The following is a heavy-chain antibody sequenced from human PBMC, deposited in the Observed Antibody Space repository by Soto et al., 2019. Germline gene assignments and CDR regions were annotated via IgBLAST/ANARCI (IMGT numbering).Heavy chain of an antibody. V-gene: IGHV1-2*02. D-gene: IGHD6-19*01. CDR1: EDTFSDYY. Sequence: SSVKVSCKAPEDTFSDYYIHWVRQAPGQGLEWMGWINPNTGGTNYIEKFRGRVTMSRDTSISTAYMELTSLTPDDTAVVYCTRTRYTSAWFQLSFDSWGQGTLVTVSS. CDR3: TRTRYTSAWFQLSFDS. J-gene: IGHJ4*02. CDR2: INPNTGGT.